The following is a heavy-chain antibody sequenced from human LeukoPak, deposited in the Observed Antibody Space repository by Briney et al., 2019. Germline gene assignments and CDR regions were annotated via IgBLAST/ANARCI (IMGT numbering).Heavy chain of an antibody. Sequence: ASVKVSCKASGYTFTSYGISWVRQAPGQGLEWMGWISAYNGNTNYAQKLQGRVTMTTDTSTSTAYMELRSLRSDDTAVYYCASGYYYGSRGYAFDIWGQGTMVTVSS. D-gene: IGHD3-10*01. CDR1: GYTFTSYG. CDR3: ASGYYYGSRGYAFDI. CDR2: ISAYNGNT. J-gene: IGHJ3*02. V-gene: IGHV1-18*01.